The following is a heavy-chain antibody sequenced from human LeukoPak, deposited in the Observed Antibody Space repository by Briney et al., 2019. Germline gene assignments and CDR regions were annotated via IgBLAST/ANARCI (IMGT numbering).Heavy chain of an antibody. V-gene: IGHV3-48*02. CDR1: GFTFSTYS. CDR2: ISSSSRTI. J-gene: IGHJ3*02. Sequence: TGGSLRLSCAASGFTFSTYSMNWVRQAPGEGLEWISYISSSSRTIYYADSVKGRFTISSDNAKNSLYLQMNSLRDEDTAVYYCARDYYDSCGYFYPDAFDIWGQGTMVTVSS. CDR3: ARDYYDSCGYFYPDAFDI. D-gene: IGHD3-22*01.